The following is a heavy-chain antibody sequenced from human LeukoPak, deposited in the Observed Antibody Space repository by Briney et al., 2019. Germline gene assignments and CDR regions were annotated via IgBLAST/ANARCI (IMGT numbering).Heavy chain of an antibody. Sequence: GASVKVSCKASGYTFTSYDINWVRQATGQGLEWMGWMNPNSGNTGYAQKFQGRVTMTRNTPISTAYMELSSLRSEDTAVYYCAREVGGYSYGTRNPLDYWGQGTLVTVSS. CDR2: MNPNSGNT. CDR3: AREVGGYSYGTRNPLDY. CDR1: GYTFTSYD. V-gene: IGHV1-8*01. J-gene: IGHJ4*02. D-gene: IGHD5-18*01.